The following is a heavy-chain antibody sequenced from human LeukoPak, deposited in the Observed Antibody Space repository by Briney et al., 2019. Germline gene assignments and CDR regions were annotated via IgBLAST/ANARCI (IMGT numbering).Heavy chain of an antibody. CDR1: GGSLSGYY. J-gene: IGHJ4*02. D-gene: IGHD6-19*01. Sequence: PSETLSLTCAVYGGSLSGYYWSWIRQPPGKGLEWIGEINHSGSTNYNPSPKSRVTISVDTSKNQFSLKLSSVTAADTAVYYCARGSGWYFPDYWGQGTLVTVSS. V-gene: IGHV4-34*01. CDR2: INHSGST. CDR3: ARGSGWYFPDY.